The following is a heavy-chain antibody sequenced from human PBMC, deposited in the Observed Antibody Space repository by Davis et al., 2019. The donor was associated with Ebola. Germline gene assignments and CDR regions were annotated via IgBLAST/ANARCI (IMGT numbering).Heavy chain of an antibody. V-gene: IGHV3-33*01. CDR2: IWPDGSKK. Sequence: GESLKISCAASGFPFSNYGFYWVRQAPGKGLEWVAIIWPDGSKKSYAESVKGRFTISRDNSKNTLYLQMNSLRAEDTAVYYCAREIRDRGALGSWGQGTTVTVSS. J-gene: IGHJ6*02. D-gene: IGHD3-10*01. CDR3: AREIRDRGALGS. CDR1: GFPFSNYG.